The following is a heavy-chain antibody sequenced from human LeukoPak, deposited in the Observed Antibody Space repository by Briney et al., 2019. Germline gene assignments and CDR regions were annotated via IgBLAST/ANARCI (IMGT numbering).Heavy chain of an antibody. V-gene: IGHV3-48*04. CDR1: GFTFSSYS. J-gene: IGHJ6*04. CDR2: ISSSGSTV. D-gene: IGHD3-10*02. CDR3: AELGITMIGGV. Sequence: GGSLRLSCAASGFTFSSYSMNWVRQAPGKGLEWVSYISSSGSTVYYADSVKGRFTISRDNAKNSLYLQMNSLGAEDTAVYYCAELGITMIGGVWGKGTTVTISS.